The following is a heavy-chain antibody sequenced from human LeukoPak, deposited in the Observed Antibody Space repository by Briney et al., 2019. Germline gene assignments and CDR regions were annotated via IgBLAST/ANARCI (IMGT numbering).Heavy chain of an antibody. CDR2: IDTDGTTT. CDR3: ATLNSFSNDS. V-gene: IGHV3-74*01. J-gene: IGHJ5*01. Sequence: GGSLRPSCAASGFTFISFWMHWVRQPPGKGLVWVSRIDTDGTTTTYADSVKGRFTISIDNAKNTVYLQINSLRAEDTAVYYCATLNSFSNDSWGQGVLGSVSS. D-gene: IGHD3-3*02. CDR1: GFTFISFW.